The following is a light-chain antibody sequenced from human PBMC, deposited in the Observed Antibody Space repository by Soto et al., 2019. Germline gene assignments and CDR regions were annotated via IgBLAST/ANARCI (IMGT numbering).Light chain of an antibody. J-gene: IGLJ1*01. CDR3: NSYTNSSTDV. CDR1: TSDVGRYNY. Sequence: QSVLTQPASVSGSPGQSITISCTGTTSDVGRYNYVSWYQQHPANAPQLIIYDVSNRPSGVSNRFSGSKSGNTAALTTSGFQAEDEADYYCNSYTNSSTDVFGSGTKLTVL. CDR2: DVS. V-gene: IGLV2-14*01.